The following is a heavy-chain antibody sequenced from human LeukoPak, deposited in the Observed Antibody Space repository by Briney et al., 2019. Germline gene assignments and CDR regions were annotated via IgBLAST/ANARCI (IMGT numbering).Heavy chain of an antibody. CDR1: GGSISSYY. CDR2: IYYSGST. CDR3: ARGRGFWSGYPFDP. V-gene: IGHV4-59*01. Sequence: SSETLSLTCTVSGGSISSYYWSWIRQPPGKGLEWIGYIYYSGSTNYNPSLRSRVTISVDTSKNQFSLKLSSVTAADTAVYYCARGRGFWSGYPFDPWGQGTLVTVSS. D-gene: IGHD3-3*01. J-gene: IGHJ5*02.